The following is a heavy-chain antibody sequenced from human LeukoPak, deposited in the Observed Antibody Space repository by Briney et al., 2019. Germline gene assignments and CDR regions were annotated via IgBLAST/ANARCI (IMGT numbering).Heavy chain of an antibody. D-gene: IGHD3-3*01. CDR2: INSDGSST. CDR3: ARDKTYYDFWSASDY. V-gene: IGHV3-74*01. J-gene: IGHJ4*02. Sequence: PVGSLRLSCAASGFIFSSYWMHWVRHAPGKGLVWVSRINSDGSSTSYADSVKGRFTISRDNAKNTLYLQMNSLRAEDTAVYYCARDKTYYDFWSASDYWGQGSLVTVSS. CDR1: GFIFSSYW.